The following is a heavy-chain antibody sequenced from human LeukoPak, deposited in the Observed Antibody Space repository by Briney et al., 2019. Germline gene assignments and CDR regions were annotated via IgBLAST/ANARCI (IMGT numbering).Heavy chain of an antibody. V-gene: IGHV3-9*01. J-gene: IGHJ5*02. CDR1: GFTFDDYA. CDR3: VKDGLSWLRYRLDP. CDR2: ISWNSGDI. D-gene: IGHD5-12*01. Sequence: GGSLRLSCAASGFTFDDYAMHWVRQAPGKGLEWVSGISWNSGDIVYADSVKGRFTISRDNAKNSLYLQMNSLRAEDTALYYCVKDGLSWLRYRLDPWGQGTLVTVSS.